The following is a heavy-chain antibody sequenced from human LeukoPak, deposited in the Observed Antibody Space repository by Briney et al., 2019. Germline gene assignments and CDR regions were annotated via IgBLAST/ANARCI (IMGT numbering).Heavy chain of an antibody. V-gene: IGHV3-23*01. D-gene: IGHD3-10*02. CDR3: AIDLHDYVAMDV. CDR1: GLTFSAYA. CDR2: IGSDNKP. Sequence: PGGSLRLSCEASGLTFSAYAMTWVRQAPGKGLEWVSSIGSDNKPHYSESVKGRFAISRDNSKNTLFLQLHNLRVEDTALYYCAIDLHDYVAMDVWGQGTTVTVSS. J-gene: IGHJ6*02.